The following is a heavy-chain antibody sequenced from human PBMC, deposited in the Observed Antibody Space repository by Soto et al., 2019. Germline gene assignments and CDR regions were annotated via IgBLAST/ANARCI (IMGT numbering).Heavy chain of an antibody. CDR3: ARLHSNGVWSGYLSAWFDP. CDR1: GGSISSYY. J-gene: IGHJ5*02. V-gene: IGHV4-59*08. Sequence: PSETLSLTCTVSGGSISSYYWSWIRQPPGKGLEWIGYIYYSGSTNYNPSLKSRVTISVDTSKNQFSLKLSSVTAADTAVYYCARLHSNGVWSGYLSAWFDPWGQGTLVTVSS. D-gene: IGHD3-3*01. CDR2: IYYSGST.